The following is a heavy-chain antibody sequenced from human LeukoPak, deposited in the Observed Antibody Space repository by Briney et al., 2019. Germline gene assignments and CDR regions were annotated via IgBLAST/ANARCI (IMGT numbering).Heavy chain of an antibody. J-gene: IGHJ4*02. Sequence: ASVKVSCKASGYTFTGYYIHWVRQAPGQGLEWMGWINPNSGGTNYAQKFQGRVTMTRDTSISTAYMELSRLRSDDTAVYYWARDRGYSYGNYFDYWGQGTLVTVSS. V-gene: IGHV1-2*02. CDR2: INPNSGGT. CDR3: ARDRGYSYGNYFDY. CDR1: GYTFTGYY. D-gene: IGHD5-18*01.